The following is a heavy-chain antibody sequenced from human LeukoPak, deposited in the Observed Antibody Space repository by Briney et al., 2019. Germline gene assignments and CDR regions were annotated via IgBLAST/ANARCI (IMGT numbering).Heavy chain of an antibody. D-gene: IGHD5-18*01. CDR2: ILNDGGST. CDR1: GFTFNRYW. Sequence: GGSLRLSCAASGFTFNRYWMHWVRQAPGEGPVWVAHILNDGGSTSYADSVKGRFTISRDDAKNTLCLQMNSMRAEDTAVYHCVRHNYGYDYWGQGTPVTVSS. J-gene: IGHJ4*02. CDR3: VRHNYGYDY. V-gene: IGHV3-74*01.